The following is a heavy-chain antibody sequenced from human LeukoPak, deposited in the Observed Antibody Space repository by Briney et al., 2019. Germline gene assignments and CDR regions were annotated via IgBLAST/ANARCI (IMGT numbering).Heavy chain of an antibody. J-gene: IGHJ3*02. CDR2: INPNSGGT. V-gene: IGHV1-2*02. Sequence: ASVRVSCKASGYTFTGYYMHWVRQAPGQGLEWMGWINPNSGGTNYAQKFQGRVTMTRDTPISTAYMGLSRLRSDDTAVYYCARASTPGAFDIWGQGTMVTVSS. D-gene: IGHD2-15*01. CDR1: GYTFTGYY. CDR3: ARASTPGAFDI.